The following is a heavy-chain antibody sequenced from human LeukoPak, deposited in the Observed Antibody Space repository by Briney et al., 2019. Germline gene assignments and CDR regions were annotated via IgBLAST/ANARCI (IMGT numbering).Heavy chain of an antibody. J-gene: IGHJ4*02. CDR2: ISAYNGNT. CDR1: GYTFTSYG. CDR3: ARVRSYYDSSAYDY. V-gene: IGHV1-18*01. D-gene: IGHD3-22*01. Sequence: ASVKVSCKASGYTFTSYGISWVRQAPGQGLEWMGWISAYNGNTNYAQKLQGRVTMTTDTSTSTAYMELRNLRSDDTAVYYCARVRSYYDSSAYDYWGQGTLVTVSS.